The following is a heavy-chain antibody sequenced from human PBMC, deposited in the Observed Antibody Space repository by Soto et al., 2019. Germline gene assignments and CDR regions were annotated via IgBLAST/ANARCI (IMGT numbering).Heavy chain of an antibody. D-gene: IGHD6-13*01. CDR2: IYYSGST. J-gene: IGHJ6*03. V-gene: IGHV4-59*02. CDR1: GGSVSSYY. Sequence: ETLSLTCTVSGGSVSSYYWSWIRQPPGKGLEWIGYIYYSGSTNYNPSLKSRVTISRDNSENTLYLQMGSLRAEDMALYYCARRGYGSRWPNVYMDVWGKGTTVTVSS. CDR3: ARRGYGSRWPNVYMDV.